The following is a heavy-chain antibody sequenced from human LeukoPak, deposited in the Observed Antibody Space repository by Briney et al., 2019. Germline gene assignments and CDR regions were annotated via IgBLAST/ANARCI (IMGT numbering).Heavy chain of an antibody. Sequence: GGSLRLSCAASGFTFSNHWMHWVRQAPGKGLVWVSRINSDGNSTSYADSVKGRFTISRDNAKNTLYLQMNSLRAEDTAVYYCARRRYCSSTNCYGGWFDPWGQGNLVTVSS. D-gene: IGHD2-2*01. J-gene: IGHJ5*02. V-gene: IGHV3-74*01. CDR3: ARRRYCSSTNCYGGWFDP. CDR2: INSDGNST. CDR1: GFTFSNHW.